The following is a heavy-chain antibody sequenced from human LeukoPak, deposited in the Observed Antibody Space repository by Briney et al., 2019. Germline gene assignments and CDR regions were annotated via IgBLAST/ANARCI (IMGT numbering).Heavy chain of an antibody. D-gene: IGHD2-15*01. CDR1: GFTFSSHG. CDR2: IWYDGSIQ. CDR3: ARAGYCSGGSCYGSDY. J-gene: IGHJ4*02. V-gene: IGHV3-33*08. Sequence: GGSLRLSCAASGFTFSSHGMHWVRQAPGKGLEWVAAIWYDGSIQYYADSVKGRFTISRDNSKNTLYLQMDSLRAEDTAVYYCARAGYCSGGSCYGSDYWGQGTLVSVSS.